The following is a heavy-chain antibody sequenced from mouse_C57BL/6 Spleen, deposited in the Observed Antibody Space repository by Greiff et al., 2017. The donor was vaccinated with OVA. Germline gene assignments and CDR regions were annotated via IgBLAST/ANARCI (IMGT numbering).Heavy chain of an antibody. D-gene: IGHD4-1*01. CDR3: GEVTGTSWFAY. J-gene: IGHJ3*01. CDR2: IHPNSGST. V-gene: IGHV1-64*01. CDR1: GYTFTSYW. Sequence: QVQLQQPGAELVKPGASVKLSCKASGYTFTSYWMHWVKQRPGQGLEWIGMIHPNSGSTNYNEKFKSKATLTVDKSSSTAYMQLSSLTSEDSAVYYGGEVTGTSWFAYWGQGTLVTVSA.